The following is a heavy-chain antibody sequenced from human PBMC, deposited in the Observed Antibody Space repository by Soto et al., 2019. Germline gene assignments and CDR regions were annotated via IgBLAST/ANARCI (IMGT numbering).Heavy chain of an antibody. J-gene: IGHJ6*02. CDR1: GGTFSSYA. CDR2: IIPIFGTA. V-gene: IGHV1-69*13. D-gene: IGHD3-3*01. Sequence: SVKVSCKASGGTFSSYAISWVRQAPGQGLEWMGGIIPIFGTANYAQKFQGRVTITADESTSTAYMELSSLRSEDTAVYYCARLRSSHYYYYGMDVWGQGTTVTVSS. CDR3: ARLRSSHYYYYGMDV.